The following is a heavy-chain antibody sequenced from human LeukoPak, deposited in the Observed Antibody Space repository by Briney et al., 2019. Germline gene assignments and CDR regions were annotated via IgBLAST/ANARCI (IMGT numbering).Heavy chain of an antibody. J-gene: IGHJ4*02. Sequence: GGSLRLSCAASGFSFSSYGMHWVRQAPGKGLEWPTFIWFDGSQTYYADSVKGRFTISRDNSKNTLYLQMNSLRTEDTAMYYCAKCSAGNCDIDYWGQGTLVTVSS. CDR3: AKCSAGNCDIDY. CDR2: IWFDGSQT. D-gene: IGHD2-15*01. V-gene: IGHV3-30*02. CDR1: GFSFSSYG.